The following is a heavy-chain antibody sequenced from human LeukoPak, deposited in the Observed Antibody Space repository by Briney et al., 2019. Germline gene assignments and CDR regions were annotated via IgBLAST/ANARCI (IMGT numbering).Heavy chain of an antibody. J-gene: IGHJ4*02. CDR3: ARDTFPYGSGSYSGPLDY. CDR2: IESNGNT. Sequence: SETLSLTCTVSGGSMSSCYWSWIRQPAGKEVEWIGRIESNGNTNYNPSLKTRVTMSLDTSKNQFSLKLSSVTAADTAVYYCARDTFPYGSGSYSGPLDYWGQGTLVTVSS. V-gene: IGHV4-4*07. CDR1: GGSMSSCY. D-gene: IGHD3-10*01.